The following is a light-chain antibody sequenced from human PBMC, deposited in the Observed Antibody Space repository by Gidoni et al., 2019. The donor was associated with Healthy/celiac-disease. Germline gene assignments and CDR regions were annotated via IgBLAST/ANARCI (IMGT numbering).Light chain of an antibody. CDR1: QSISSY. V-gene: IGKV1-39*01. CDR2: AAS. Sequence: DIQMTQAPSALSASVGDRVTITCRASQSISSYLNWYQQKPGKAPKILLYAASSLQSGVPSRFSGSGSGTDFTLTIRSLQPEDFATYYCQQSYSTPGRFTFGPGTKVDIK. J-gene: IGKJ3*01. CDR3: QQSYSTPGRFT.